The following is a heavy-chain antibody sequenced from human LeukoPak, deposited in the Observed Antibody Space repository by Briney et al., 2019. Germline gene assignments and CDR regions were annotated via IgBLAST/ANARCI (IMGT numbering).Heavy chain of an antibody. V-gene: IGHV4-34*01. CDR2: INHSGST. Sequence: SETLSLTCAVYGGSFSGYYWSWIRQPPGKGLEWIGEINHSGSTNYNPSLKSRVTISVDTSKNQFSLKLSSVTAADTAVYYCAGGRIAVAGALGYWGQGTLVTVSS. CDR3: AGGRIAVAGALGY. J-gene: IGHJ4*02. CDR1: GGSFSGYY. D-gene: IGHD6-19*01.